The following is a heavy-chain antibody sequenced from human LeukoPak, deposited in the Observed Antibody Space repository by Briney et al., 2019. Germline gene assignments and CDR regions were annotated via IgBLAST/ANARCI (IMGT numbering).Heavy chain of an antibody. D-gene: IGHD1-14*01. CDR1: GFTFDDYA. J-gene: IGHJ6*02. CDR3: AKSTEPPEDYYYGMDV. Sequence: GGSLRLSCAASGFTFDDYAMRWVRQAPGKGLEWVSGISWNSGSIGYADSVKGRFAISRDNAKNSLYLQMNSLRAEDTALYYCAKSTEPPEDYYYGMDVWGQGTTVTVSS. CDR2: ISWNSGSI. V-gene: IGHV3-9*01.